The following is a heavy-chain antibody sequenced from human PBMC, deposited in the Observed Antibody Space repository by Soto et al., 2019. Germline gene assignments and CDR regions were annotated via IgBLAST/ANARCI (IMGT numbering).Heavy chain of an antibody. CDR2: ISAYNGNT. J-gene: IGHJ3*02. Sequence: ASVKVSCKASGYTFTSYGISWVRQAPGQGLEWMGWISAYNGNTNYAQKLQGRVTMTTDTSTSTAYMELRSLRSDDTAVYYCASYSGSYYLGGWRRGPEFDAFDIWGQGTMVTVSS. CDR1: GYTFTSYG. V-gene: IGHV1-18*01. D-gene: IGHD1-26*01. CDR3: ASYSGSYYLGGWRRGPEFDAFDI.